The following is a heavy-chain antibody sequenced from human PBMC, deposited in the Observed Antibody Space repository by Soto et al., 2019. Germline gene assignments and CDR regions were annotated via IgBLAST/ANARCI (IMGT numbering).Heavy chain of an antibody. CDR3: ARHKGIAAAGHYGMDV. CDR2: IYYSGST. Sequence: QLQLQESGPGLVKPSETLSLTCTVSGGSISSSSYYWGWIRQPPGKGLEWIGSIYYSGSTYYNPSVKSRVTISVDTSKNQFSLKLSSVTAADTAVYYCARHKGIAAAGHYGMDVWGQGTTVTVSS. D-gene: IGHD6-13*01. J-gene: IGHJ6*02. CDR1: GGSISSSSYY. V-gene: IGHV4-39*01.